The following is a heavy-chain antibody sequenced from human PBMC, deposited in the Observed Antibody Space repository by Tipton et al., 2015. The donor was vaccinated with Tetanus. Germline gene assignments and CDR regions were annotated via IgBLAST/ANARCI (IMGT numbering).Heavy chain of an antibody. CDR1: GGSISTRNYF. CDR3: ARTWGVWVTSIDAFDI. Sequence: LRLSCTVSGGSISTRNYFWGWLRQAPGKGLEWIGNIYYSGSTDYNPSLKSRAALSVHTTKNQFPLKLSSVTAADTAVYYCARTWGVWVTSIDAFDIWGQGTKVAVSS. V-gene: IGHV4-39*01. D-gene: IGHD3-16*01. CDR2: IYYSGST. J-gene: IGHJ3*02.